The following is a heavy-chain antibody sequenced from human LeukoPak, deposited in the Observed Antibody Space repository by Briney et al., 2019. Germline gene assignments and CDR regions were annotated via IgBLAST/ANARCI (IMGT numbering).Heavy chain of an antibody. J-gene: IGHJ4*02. CDR3: ARGLGDSSGYYYSDN. Sequence: SVKVSCKASGDTLSNIAISWVRQAPGQGLEWVGGIIPIFGAPSNAQKFQGRVTITADESTSTAYMELSSLRSEDTAVYYCARGLGDSSGYYYSDNWGQGTLVTVSS. CDR1: GDTLSNIA. V-gene: IGHV1-69*01. CDR2: IIPIFGAP. D-gene: IGHD3-22*01.